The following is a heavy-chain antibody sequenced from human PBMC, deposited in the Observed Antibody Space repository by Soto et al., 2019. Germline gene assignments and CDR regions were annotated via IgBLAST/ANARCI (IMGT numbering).Heavy chain of an antibody. Sequence: SPVKVSWKTSVCAFSIDLSSCGIHTPQQGLEWMGGIIPIFDTANYAQKFQGRVTITADESTSTAYMELSSLRSEDTAVYYCARHDCISTSCYYYYYYSMDVWGQGTTVTVSS. D-gene: IGHD2-2*01. CDR2: IIPIFDTA. J-gene: IGHJ6*02. V-gene: IGHV1-69*01. CDR1: VCAFSIDL. CDR3: ARHDCISTSCYYYYYYSMDV.